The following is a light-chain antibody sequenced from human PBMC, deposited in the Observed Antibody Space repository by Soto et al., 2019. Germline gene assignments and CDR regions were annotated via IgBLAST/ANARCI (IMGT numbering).Light chain of an antibody. J-gene: IGKJ1*01. CDR2: AAS. CDR1: QSINTF. CDR3: QESHSTPRT. Sequence: DIQMTQSPSSLSASVGDRVTITCRASQSINTFLNWYQQKPGKAPKLLIYAASSLHSGVPSRFSGSGSGTDFTHTISSLQPEDFATYYCQESHSTPRTFGQGTKVEIK. V-gene: IGKV1-39*01.